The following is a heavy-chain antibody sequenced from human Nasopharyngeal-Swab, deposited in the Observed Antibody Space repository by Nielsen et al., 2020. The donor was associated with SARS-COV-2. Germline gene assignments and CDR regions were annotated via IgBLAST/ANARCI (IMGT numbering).Heavy chain of an antibody. D-gene: IGHD5-18*01. CDR1: GYSFTSYW. Sequence: GESLKISCKGSGYSFTSYWIGWVRQMPGKGLEWMGSIYPGESDTRYSPSFQGQVTISADKSISTAYLQWSSLKASDTAMYYCARPRHDTVGGMDVWGQGTTVTVSS. V-gene: IGHV5-51*01. J-gene: IGHJ6*02. CDR2: IYPGESDT. CDR3: ARPRHDTVGGMDV.